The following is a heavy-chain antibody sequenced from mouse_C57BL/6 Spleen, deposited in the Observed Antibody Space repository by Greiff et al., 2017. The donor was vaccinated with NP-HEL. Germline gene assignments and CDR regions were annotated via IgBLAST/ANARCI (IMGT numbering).Heavy chain of an antibody. CDR1: GYTFTSYW. CDR3: ARWAQATSAMDY. V-gene: IGHV1-61*01. D-gene: IGHD3-2*02. CDR2: IYPSDSET. J-gene: IGHJ4*01. Sequence: QVQLQQPGAELVRPGSSVKLSCKASGYTFTSYWMDWVKQRPGQGLEWIGNIYPSDSETHYNQKFKDKATLTVDKSSSTAYMQLSSLTSEDSAVYYCARWAQATSAMDYWGQGTSVTVSS.